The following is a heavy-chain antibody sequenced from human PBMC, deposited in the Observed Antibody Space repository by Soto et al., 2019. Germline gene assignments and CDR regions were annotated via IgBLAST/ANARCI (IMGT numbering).Heavy chain of an antibody. J-gene: IGHJ5*02. CDR1: GFSLSTSGVG. D-gene: IGHD3-9*01. V-gene: IGHV2-5*02. Sequence: SGPTLVNPTQTLTLTCTFSGFSLSTSGVGVGWIRQPPGKALEWLALIYWDDDKRYSPSLKSRLTITKDTSKNQVVLTMTNMDPVDTATYYCARRYYDILTGYSYNWFDPWGQGTLVTVSS. CDR3: ARRYYDILTGYSYNWFDP. CDR2: IYWDDDK.